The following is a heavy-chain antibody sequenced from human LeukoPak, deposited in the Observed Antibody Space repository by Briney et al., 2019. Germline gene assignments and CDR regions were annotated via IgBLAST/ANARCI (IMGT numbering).Heavy chain of an antibody. V-gene: IGHV4-30-2*01. CDR2: IYHSGST. J-gene: IGHJ6*03. CDR3: ARSGGESSSWFSAPYYYYMDV. Sequence: PSETLSLTCTVSGGSISSGGYYWSWIRQPPGKGLEWIGYIYHSGSTYYNPSLKSRVTISVDRSKNQFSLKLSSVTAADTAVYYCARSGGESSSWFSAPYYYYMDVWGKGTTVTVSS. CDR1: GGSISSGGYY. D-gene: IGHD6-13*01.